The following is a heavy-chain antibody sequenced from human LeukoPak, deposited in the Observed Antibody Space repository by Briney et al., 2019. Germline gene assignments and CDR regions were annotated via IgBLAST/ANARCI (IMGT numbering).Heavy chain of an antibody. CDR1: GYIFTSCY. CDR3: ARGYPLDWNYFDY. CDR2: INPSGGST. Sequence: ASVKVSCKASGYIFTSCYMHWVRQAPGQGLEWMGIINPSGGSTSHAQKFQGRVTMTGDASTSTVYMELSSLRSEDTAVYYCARGYPLDWNYFDYWGQGTLVTVSS. J-gene: IGHJ4*02. V-gene: IGHV1-46*01. D-gene: IGHD3/OR15-3a*01.